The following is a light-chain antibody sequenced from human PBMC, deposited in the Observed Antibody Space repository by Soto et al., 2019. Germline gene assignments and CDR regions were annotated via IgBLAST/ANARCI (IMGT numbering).Light chain of an antibody. CDR3: QQSYSGPLT. V-gene: IGKV1-39*01. J-gene: IGKJ4*01. Sequence: DIQMYQYPSSLSASVGDRVTITCRASQSISSYLNWYQQKPGKAPKVLIYAASSLQSGVPSRFSGIGSGTDFTLSISSLQPEDFATYYCQQSYSGPLTFGGGTKVDIK. CDR2: AAS. CDR1: QSISSY.